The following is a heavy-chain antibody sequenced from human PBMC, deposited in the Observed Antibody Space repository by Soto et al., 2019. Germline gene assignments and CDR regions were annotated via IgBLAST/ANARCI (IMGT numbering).Heavy chain of an antibody. CDR1: GGTFSSYA. D-gene: IGHD3-22*01. CDR2: IIPIFGTA. Sequence: QVQLVQSGAGVKKPGSSVKVSCKASGGTFSSYAISWVRQAPGQGLEWMGGIIPIFGTANYAQKFQGRVTITADESTSTAYMELSSLRSEDTAVYYCARVGDYYDSSGSPFDYWGQGTLVTVSS. V-gene: IGHV1-69*01. J-gene: IGHJ4*02. CDR3: ARVGDYYDSSGSPFDY.